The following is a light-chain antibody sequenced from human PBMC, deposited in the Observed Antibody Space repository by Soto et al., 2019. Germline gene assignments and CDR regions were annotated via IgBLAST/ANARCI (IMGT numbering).Light chain of an antibody. CDR3: QQYNSYSRT. Sequence: DIVLTQSPVSLSFSAGKRATISCXXSQSVSSSYLAWYQQKPGQAPRLLIYGASSRATGIPGRFSGSGSGTEFTLTISSLQPDDFATYYCQQYNSYSRTFGQGTKVDIK. CDR1: QSVSSSY. J-gene: IGKJ1*01. V-gene: IGKV3-20*01. CDR2: GAS.